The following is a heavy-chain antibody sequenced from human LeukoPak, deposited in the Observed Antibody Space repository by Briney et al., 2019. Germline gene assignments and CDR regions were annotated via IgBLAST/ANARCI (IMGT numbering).Heavy chain of an antibody. Sequence: ASVKVSCKASGYSFTSYGINWVRQATGQGLEWMGWISPNSGTTGFAQTFQGRVTITRNTSISTAYMELSSLRSEDTAVYYCARARFDCSTFSCCLFDSWGQGTPVTVSS. D-gene: IGHD2-2*01. V-gene: IGHV1-8*01. CDR2: ISPNSGTT. CDR3: ARARFDCSTFSCCLFDS. CDR1: GYSFTSYG. J-gene: IGHJ4*02.